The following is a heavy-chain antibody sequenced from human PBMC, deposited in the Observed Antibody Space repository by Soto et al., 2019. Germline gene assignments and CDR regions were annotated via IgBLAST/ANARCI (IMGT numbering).Heavy chain of an antibody. CDR2: ISWNSGSI. D-gene: IGHD3-3*01. CDR1: GFTFDDYA. Sequence: GGSLRLSCAASGFTFDDYAMHWVRQAPGKGLEWVSGISWNSGSIGYADSVKGRFTISRDNAKNSLYLQMNSLRAEDTALYYCAKGVDFWSELDYWGQGTLVTVSS. V-gene: IGHV3-9*01. CDR3: AKGVDFWSELDY. J-gene: IGHJ4*02.